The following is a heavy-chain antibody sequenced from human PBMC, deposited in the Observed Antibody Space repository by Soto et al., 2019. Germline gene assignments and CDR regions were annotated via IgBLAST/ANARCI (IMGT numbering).Heavy chain of an antibody. D-gene: IGHD1-1*01. Sequence: QVQLVQSGAEVKKPGSSVKVSCKASGGTFSSYAISWVRQAPGQGLEWMGGIIPIFGTANYAQKFQGRVTITADKSTSTDYMELSSLRSEDTAVYYCARDDPARVGRTTPGSSYFDYWGQGTLVTVSS. CDR1: GGTFSSYA. J-gene: IGHJ4*02. CDR2: IIPIFGTA. V-gene: IGHV1-69*06. CDR3: ARDDPARVGRTTPGSSYFDY.